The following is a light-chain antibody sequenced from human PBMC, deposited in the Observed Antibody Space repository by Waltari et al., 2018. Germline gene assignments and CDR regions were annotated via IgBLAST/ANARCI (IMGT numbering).Light chain of an antibody. CDR2: TAS. CDR1: EVVSNW. V-gene: IGKV1-12*01. Sequence: DIQMTQSPSSVPASVGDRVTITCRGSEVVSNWLAWYQQKPGKAPKLLIYTASTLQDGVPSRFSGSGSGTDFTLTISNLQPADFATYFCQQANRFPRTFGQGTRLEIK. CDR3: QQANRFPRT. J-gene: IGKJ5*01.